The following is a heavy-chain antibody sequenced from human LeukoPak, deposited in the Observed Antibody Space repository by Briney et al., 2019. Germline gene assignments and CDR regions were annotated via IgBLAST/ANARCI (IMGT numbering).Heavy chain of an antibody. Sequence: PGGSLRLSCAVSGFTVSSNYMSWVRQAPGKGLEWVSVIYSGGSTYHADSVKGRFTISRDNSKNMLYLQLNSLRAEDTAVYYCAKGDPPTYYDILTGQDYWGQGTLVTVSS. D-gene: IGHD3-9*01. CDR2: IYSGGST. J-gene: IGHJ4*02. V-gene: IGHV3-66*01. CDR1: GFTVSSNY. CDR3: AKGDPPTYYDILTGQDY.